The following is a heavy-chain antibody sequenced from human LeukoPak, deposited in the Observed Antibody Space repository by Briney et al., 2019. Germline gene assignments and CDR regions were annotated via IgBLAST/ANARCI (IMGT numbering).Heavy chain of an antibody. D-gene: IGHD3-10*01. Sequence: SVKVSCKASGGTFSSYAISWVRQAPGQGLEWMGGIIPIFGTANYAQKFQGRVTITADKSTSTAYMELSSLRSEDTAVYYCARGHIYGSGSYYNPLLDWGQGTLVTVSS. CDR3: ARGHIYGSGSYYNPLLD. J-gene: IGHJ4*02. CDR2: IIPIFGTA. V-gene: IGHV1-69*06. CDR1: GGTFSSYA.